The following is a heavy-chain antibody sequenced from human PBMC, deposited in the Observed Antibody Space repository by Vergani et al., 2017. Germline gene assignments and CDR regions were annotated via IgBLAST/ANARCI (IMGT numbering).Heavy chain of an antibody. CDR2: ISGSGGST. CDR3: AKDQVYLAVGATRIDY. CDR1: GFTFSSYA. D-gene: IGHD1-26*01. J-gene: IGHJ4*02. Sequence: EVQLLESGGGLVQPGGSLRLSCAASGFTFSSYAMSWVRQAPGKGLEWVSAISGSGGSTYYADSVKGRFTISRGNSKNTLYLQMNSLRAEDTAVYYCAKDQVYLAVGATRIDYGGQGTLVTASS. V-gene: IGHV3-23*01.